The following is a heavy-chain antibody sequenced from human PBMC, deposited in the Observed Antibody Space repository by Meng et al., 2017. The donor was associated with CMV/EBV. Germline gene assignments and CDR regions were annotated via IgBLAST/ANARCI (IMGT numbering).Heavy chain of an antibody. Sequence: GESLKISCAASGFTFSSYWMSWVRQAPGKGLEWVSFISSSSSYIYYADSVKGRFTISRDNAKNSLYLQMNSLRAEDTAVYYCARLYLPLGFDYWGQGTLVTVSS. CDR3: ARLYLPLGFDY. D-gene: IGHD2-2*02. J-gene: IGHJ4*02. V-gene: IGHV3-21*01. CDR2: ISSSSSYI. CDR1: GFTFSSYW.